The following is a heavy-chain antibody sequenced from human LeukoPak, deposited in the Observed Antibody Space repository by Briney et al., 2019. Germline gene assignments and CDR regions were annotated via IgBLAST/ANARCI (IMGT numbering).Heavy chain of an antibody. V-gene: IGHV3-30*02. J-gene: IGHJ4*02. Sequence: GGSLRLSCAASGFTFSSYGMHWVRQAPGKGLEWVAFIRYDGSNKYYADSVKGRFTISRDNSKNTLYLQMNSLRAEDTAVYYCAKAKMWGTQNDDYWGQGTLVTVSS. CDR3: AKAKMWGTQNDDY. D-gene: IGHD1-1*01. CDR2: IRYDGSNK. CDR1: GFTFSSYG.